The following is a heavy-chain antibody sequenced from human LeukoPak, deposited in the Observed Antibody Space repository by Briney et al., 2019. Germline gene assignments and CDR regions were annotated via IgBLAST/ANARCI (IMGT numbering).Heavy chain of an antibody. J-gene: IGHJ4*02. V-gene: IGHV3-23*01. CDR2: ISASGGST. D-gene: IGHD3-3*01. Sequence: GGSLRLSCAASGFTFNYYAMAWVRQGPGKGLEWFSGISASGGSTYHADSVKGRFTVSRDNSKNTLYLQMNSLRAEDTAVYYCVKGRYYDFWSGYSLFDYWGQGTLVTVSS. CDR3: VKGRYYDFWSGYSLFDY. CDR1: GFTFNYYA.